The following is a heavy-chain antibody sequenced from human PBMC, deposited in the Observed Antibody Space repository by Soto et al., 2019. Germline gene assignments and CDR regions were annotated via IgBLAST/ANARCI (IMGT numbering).Heavy chain of an antibody. CDR2: ISGVGSST. CDR3: AKQRVGSSWYRDFDL. J-gene: IGHJ4*02. V-gene: IGHV3-23*01. CDR1: GFTFSDYA. Sequence: EGQLLESGGGLVQPGGSLRLSCAASGFTFSDYAISWVRQGPGKGLEWASGISGVGSSTYYPDSVKGRFTISRDNSKNTVYLQMNNLTVDYTAVYYCAKQRVGSSWYRDFDLWGQGTLVTVSS. D-gene: IGHD6-13*01.